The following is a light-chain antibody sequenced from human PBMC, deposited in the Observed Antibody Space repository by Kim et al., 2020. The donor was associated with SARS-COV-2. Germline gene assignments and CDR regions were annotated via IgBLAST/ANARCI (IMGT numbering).Light chain of an antibody. Sequence: GKRVTISCSGSFSNVGRNTVNWYQQRPGTAPKLLIFGYNQRPSGVPDRFSGSKSGTSASLAISGLQSEDEADYYCAAWDDNLNGVGFGGGTQLTVL. V-gene: IGLV1-44*01. CDR1: FSNVGRNT. CDR3: AAWDDNLNGVG. J-gene: IGLJ2*01. CDR2: GYN.